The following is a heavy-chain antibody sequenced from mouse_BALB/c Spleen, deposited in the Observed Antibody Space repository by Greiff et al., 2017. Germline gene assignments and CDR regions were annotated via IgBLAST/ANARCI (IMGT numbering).Heavy chain of an antibody. D-gene: IGHD1-1*01. CDR1: GFTFTSYG. Sequence: VQLQESGGDLVKPGGSLKLSCAASGFTFTSYGMSWVSQTPDKRLEWVATISSCGSYTYYPDNVKGRFTISRDNAKNTLYLQMSSLKSEDTAMYYCARGDTGVLIDYWGQGTTLTVSS. V-gene: IGHV5-6*01. J-gene: IGHJ2*01. CDR3: ARGDTGVLIDY. CDR2: ISSCGSYT.